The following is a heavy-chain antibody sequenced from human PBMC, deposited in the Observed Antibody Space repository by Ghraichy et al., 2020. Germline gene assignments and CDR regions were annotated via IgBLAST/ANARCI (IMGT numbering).Heavy chain of an antibody. CDR2: INHSGST. Sequence: SQTLSLTCAVYGGSFSGYYWSWIRQPPGKGLEWIGEINHSGSTNYNPSLKSRVTISVDTSKNQFSLKLSSVTAADTAVYYCARGRGMLGYWGQGTLVTVSS. CDR1: GGSFSGYY. J-gene: IGHJ4*02. V-gene: IGHV4-34*01. CDR3: ARGRGMLGY. D-gene: IGHD2-8*01.